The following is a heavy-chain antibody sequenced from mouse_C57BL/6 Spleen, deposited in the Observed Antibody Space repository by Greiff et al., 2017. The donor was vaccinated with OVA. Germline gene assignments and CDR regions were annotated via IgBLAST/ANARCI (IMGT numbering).Heavy chain of an antibody. CDR3: ARPGLTGRVYAMDY. Sequence: VQLQQSGGGLVKPGGSLKLSCAASGFTFSDYGMHWVRQAPEKGLEWVAYISSGSSTIYYADTVKGRFTISRDNAKNTLFLQMTSLRSEDTAMYYCARPGLTGRVYAMDYWGQGTSVTVSS. V-gene: IGHV5-17*01. J-gene: IGHJ4*01. CDR1: GFTFSDYG. CDR2: ISSGSSTI. D-gene: IGHD4-1*01.